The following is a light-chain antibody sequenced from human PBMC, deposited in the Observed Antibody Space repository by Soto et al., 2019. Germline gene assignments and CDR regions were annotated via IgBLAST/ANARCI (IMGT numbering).Light chain of an antibody. J-gene: IGLJ2*01. Sequence: QLVLTQPPSVSGAPGQRVTISCTGSSSNIGAGYGVHWYIQLPGTAPKLLVYGDSNRPSGVPDRFSGSKSDTSASLAITGLRAEDEADYYCQSYDSSLSGVIFGGGTKLTVL. CDR3: QSYDSSLSGVI. V-gene: IGLV1-40*01. CDR1: SSNIGAGYG. CDR2: GDS.